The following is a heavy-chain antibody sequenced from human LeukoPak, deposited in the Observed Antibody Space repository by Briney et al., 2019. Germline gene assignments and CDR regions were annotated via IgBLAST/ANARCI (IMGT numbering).Heavy chain of an antibody. D-gene: IGHD6-13*01. Sequence: PSETLSLTCTVSGDSVRSYYWSWIRQPPGQGLEWLGHINDRGSTNYNPSLQGRVTISIDTSKNQFFLKVNSVTAADTAVYYCVRDSRYGSGWFEDGLDFWGQGTTVTVSS. CDR2: INDRGST. V-gene: IGHV4-59*02. CDR3: VRDSRYGSGWFEDGLDF. J-gene: IGHJ6*02. CDR1: GDSVRSYY.